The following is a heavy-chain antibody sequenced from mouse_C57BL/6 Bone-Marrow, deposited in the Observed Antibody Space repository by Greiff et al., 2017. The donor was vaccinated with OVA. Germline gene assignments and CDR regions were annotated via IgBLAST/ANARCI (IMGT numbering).Heavy chain of an antibody. J-gene: IGHJ4*01. CDR1: GYTFTSYG. V-gene: IGHV1-81*01. Sequence: VQLQQSGAELARPGASVKLSCKASGYTFTSYGISWVKQRTGQGLEWIGEIYPRSGNTYYNEKFKGKATQTADKSSSTTYMKLRSLTSADSAVFFCARTLLFYAMDYWGQGTSVTVSS. CDR3: ARTLLFYAMDY. D-gene: IGHD2-10*01. CDR2: IYPRSGNT.